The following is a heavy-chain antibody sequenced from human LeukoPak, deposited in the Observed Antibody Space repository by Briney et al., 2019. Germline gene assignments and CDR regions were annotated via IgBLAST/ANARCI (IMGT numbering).Heavy chain of an antibody. CDR2: ISYDGSNK. V-gene: IGHV3-30*04. CDR3: ARGIVVVVAATSNWFDP. CDR1: GFTFSSYA. D-gene: IGHD2-15*01. Sequence: GRSLRLSCAASGFTFSSYAMHWVRQAPGKGLEWVAVISYDGSNKYYADSVKGRFTISRDNSKNTLYLQMNSLRPEDTAIYYCARGIVVVVAATSNWFDPWGQGTLVTVSS. J-gene: IGHJ5*02.